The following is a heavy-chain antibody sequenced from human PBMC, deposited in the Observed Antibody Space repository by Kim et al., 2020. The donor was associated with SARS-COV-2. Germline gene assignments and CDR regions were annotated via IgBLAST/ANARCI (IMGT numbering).Heavy chain of an antibody. CDR3: AKGKFGELLRNWFDP. CDR2: ISWNSGSI. CDR1: GFTFDDYA. J-gene: IGHJ5*02. V-gene: IGHV3-9*01. D-gene: IGHD3-10*01. Sequence: GGSLRLSCAASGFTFDDYAMHWVRQAPGKGLEWVSGISWNSGSIGYADSVKGRFTISRDNAKNSLYLQMNSLRAEDTALYYCAKGKFGELLRNWFDPWGQGTLVTVSS.